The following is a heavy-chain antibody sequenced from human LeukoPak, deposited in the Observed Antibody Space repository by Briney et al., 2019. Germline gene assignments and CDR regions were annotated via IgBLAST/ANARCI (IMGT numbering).Heavy chain of an antibody. CDR2: VSGDGDST. D-gene: IGHD6-13*01. J-gene: IGHJ4*02. CDR3: AKKSGAPANFDY. V-gene: IGHV3-43*02. CDR1: GFTFDEHP. Sequence: GGSLRLSCAASGFTFDEHPMHLVRQGPGKGLEWVALVSGDGDSTSYADSVKGRLTISRDNSKNSVFLQMNSLRTADTALYYCAKKSGAPANFDYWGQGTLVTVSS.